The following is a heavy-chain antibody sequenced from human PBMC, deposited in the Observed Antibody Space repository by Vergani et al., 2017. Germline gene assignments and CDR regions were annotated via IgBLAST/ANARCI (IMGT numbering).Heavy chain of an antibody. Sequence: EVQLVQSGAEVKKPGASLKISCKGSGYSFTSYWIGWVRQLPGKGLEWMGIIYPGDSDTRYSPSFQGQVTISADKSISTAYLQWSSLKASDTAMYYCATTPRYCSSTSCYTGFDPWGQGTLVTVSS. J-gene: IGHJ5*02. CDR1: GYSFTSYW. CDR3: ATTPRYCSSTSCYTGFDP. CDR2: IYPGDSDT. V-gene: IGHV5-51*01. D-gene: IGHD2-2*02.